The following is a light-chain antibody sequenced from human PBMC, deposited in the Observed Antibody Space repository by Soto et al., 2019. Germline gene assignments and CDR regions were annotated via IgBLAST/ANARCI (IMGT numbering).Light chain of an antibody. Sequence: QSVLTQPPSVSAAAGQNVTISCSGSSSNIGNHYVSWYQQFQGTAPKRLIYDNDKRPSGIPDRFSGSKSGTSATLAIAGLQTGDEADYYCATWDTSLSGPVFGTGTKVTVL. CDR2: DND. CDR3: ATWDTSLSGPV. V-gene: IGLV1-51*01. J-gene: IGLJ1*01. CDR1: SSNIGNHY.